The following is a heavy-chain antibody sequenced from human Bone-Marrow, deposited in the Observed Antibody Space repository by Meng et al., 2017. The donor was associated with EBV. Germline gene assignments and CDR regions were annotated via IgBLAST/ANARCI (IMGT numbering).Heavy chain of an antibody. D-gene: IGHD4-17*01. CDR1: GFTFSDHY. V-gene: IGHV3-72*01. CDR2: SRNRFNSYTT. CDR3: ATLYYGDYGLTSFDY. Sequence: EVQLVEYGGGLVQPGGSLRVSCVVSGFTFSDHYMDWVRQAPGKGLEWVGRSRNRFNSYTTDYATSVRGRFIISRDDSKSSLYLQMNSLKTEDTAVYYCATLYYGDYGLTSFDYWGQGTLVTVSS. J-gene: IGHJ4*02.